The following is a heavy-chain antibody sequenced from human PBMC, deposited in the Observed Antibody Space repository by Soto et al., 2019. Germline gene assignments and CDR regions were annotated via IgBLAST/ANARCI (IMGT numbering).Heavy chain of an antibody. D-gene: IGHD4-17*01. J-gene: IGHJ6*01. V-gene: IGHV4-59*03. CDR3: ACFFYGYYG. CDR2: IFYSGSF. Sequence: SETLSLTCTVSGGSLSSYYWGWFRQSPGKGLEWIGSIFYSGSFNHNPSLKSRATISLDTSKNQFSLKLTSVTAADTAVYYWACFFYGYYG. CDR1: GGSLSSYY.